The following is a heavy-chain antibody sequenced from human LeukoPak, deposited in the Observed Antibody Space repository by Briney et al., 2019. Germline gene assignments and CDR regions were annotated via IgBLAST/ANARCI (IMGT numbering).Heavy chain of an antibody. J-gene: IGHJ5*02. D-gene: IGHD3-3*01. Sequence: PSETLSLTCTVSGGSISSYYWSWIRQPPATGMERIGYIYYSGSTNYNPSLKSRVTISVDTSKNQFSLKLSSVTAADTAVYYCARDLSGENWFDPWGQGTLVTVSS. CDR3: ARDLSGENWFDP. V-gene: IGHV4-59*01. CDR2: IYYSGST. CDR1: GGSISSYY.